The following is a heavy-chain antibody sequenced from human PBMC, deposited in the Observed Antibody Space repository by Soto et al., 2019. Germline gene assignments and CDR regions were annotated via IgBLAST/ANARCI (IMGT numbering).Heavy chain of an antibody. V-gene: IGHV1-18*01. D-gene: IGHD4-17*01. J-gene: IGHJ4*02. CDR2: ISAYNGNT. Sequence: GASVKVSCKASGYTFTSYGISWVRQAPGQGLEWMGWISAYNGNTNYAQKLQGRVTMTTDTSTSTAYMELRSLRSDDTAVYYCARDPRVDYGDYGIDYWGQGTLVTVSS. CDR1: GYTFTSYG. CDR3: ARDPRVDYGDYGIDY.